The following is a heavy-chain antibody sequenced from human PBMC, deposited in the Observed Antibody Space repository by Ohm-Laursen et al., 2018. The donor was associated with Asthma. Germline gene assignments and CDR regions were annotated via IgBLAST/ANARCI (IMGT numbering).Heavy chain of an antibody. CDR2: ISYDGSNK. Sequence: SLRLSCSASGFTFSNYGMHWVRQAPGKGLEWVAVISYDGSNKYYADSVKGRFTISRDNSKNTLYLQMNSLRAEDTAVYYCARGCSGGSCYSGGDYWGQGTLVPVTS. CDR3: ARGCSGGSCYSGGDY. D-gene: IGHD2-15*01. CDR1: GFTFSNYG. J-gene: IGHJ4*02. V-gene: IGHV3-30*03.